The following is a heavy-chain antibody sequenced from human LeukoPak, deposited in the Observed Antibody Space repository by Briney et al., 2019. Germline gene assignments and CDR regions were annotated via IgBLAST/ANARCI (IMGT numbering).Heavy chain of an antibody. CDR2: IRYDGSNK. J-gene: IGHJ4*01. Sequence: PGGSLRLSCAASGFTFSSYGMHWVRQAPGKGLEWVAFIRYDGSNKYYADSVKGRFIISRDNAKNTLYLQMNSLRAEDMAVYYCATVGPNGSYYSCWGQGTLVTVSS. CDR3: ATVGPNGSYYSC. CDR1: GFTFSSYG. V-gene: IGHV3-30*02. D-gene: IGHD1-26*01.